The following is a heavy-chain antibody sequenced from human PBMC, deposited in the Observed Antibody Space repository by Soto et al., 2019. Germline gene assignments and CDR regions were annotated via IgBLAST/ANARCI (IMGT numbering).Heavy chain of an antibody. Sequence: GGSLRLSCAASGFTFSSYAMSWVRQAPGKGLEWVSAISGSGGSTYYADSVKGRFTISRDNSKNTLYLQMNSLRAEDTAVYYCAKDRASIAARLSYFDYWGQGTLVTVSS. CDR3: AKDRASIAARLSYFDY. V-gene: IGHV3-23*01. J-gene: IGHJ4*02. CDR1: GFTFSSYA. CDR2: ISGSGGST. D-gene: IGHD6-6*01.